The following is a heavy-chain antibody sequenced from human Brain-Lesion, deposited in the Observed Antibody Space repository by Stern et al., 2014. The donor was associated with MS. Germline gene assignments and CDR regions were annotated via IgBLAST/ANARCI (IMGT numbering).Heavy chain of an antibody. CDR1: GYTFTGYY. V-gene: IGHV1-2*04. CDR3: ATYYYDSSGYNDF. J-gene: IGHJ4*02. D-gene: IGHD3-22*01. CDR2: INPKSVGT. Sequence: HVQLVQSGAEVKKPGASVKVSCKASGYTFTGYYMHWVRQAPGQGLEWMGWINPKSVGTNYAQKFQGWVTMTRDTSINTAYMELSRLRSDDTAVYYCATYYYDSSGYNDFWGQGTLVTVSS.